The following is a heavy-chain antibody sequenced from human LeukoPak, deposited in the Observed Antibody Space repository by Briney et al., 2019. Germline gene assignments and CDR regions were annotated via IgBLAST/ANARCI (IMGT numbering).Heavy chain of an antibody. V-gene: IGHV4-59*08. J-gene: IGHJ6*02. CDR3: ARLRMDLYYYYGMDV. Sequence: PSETLSLTCTVSGGSISSYYWSWIRQPPGKGLEWIGYIYYSGSTNYNPSLKSRVTISVDTSKNQFSLKLSSVTAADTAVYYCARLRMDLYYYYGMDVWGQGTTVTVSS. CDR2: IYYSGST. CDR1: GGSISSYY. D-gene: IGHD2-8*01.